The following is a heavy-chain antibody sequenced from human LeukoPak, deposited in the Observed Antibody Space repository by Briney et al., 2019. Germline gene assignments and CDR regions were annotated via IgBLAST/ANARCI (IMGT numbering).Heavy chain of an antibody. J-gene: IGHJ6*03. Sequence: PSETLSLTCTVSGDSVSSSSYYWGWIRQPPGKGLEWIGSMYYSGSTYYNPSLKSRVIISVDTSENRFSLKLTAVTAADTAVYYCARDQAYMDVWGKGTTVTVSS. V-gene: IGHV4-39*07. CDR3: ARDQAYMDV. CDR2: MYYSGST. CDR1: GDSVSSSSYY.